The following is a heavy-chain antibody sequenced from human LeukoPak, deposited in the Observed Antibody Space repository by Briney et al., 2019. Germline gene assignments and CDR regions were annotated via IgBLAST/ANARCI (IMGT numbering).Heavy chain of an antibody. CDR1: GFTFSSYS. J-gene: IGHJ4*02. CDR2: ISSSSSTI. D-gene: IGHD3-16*01. Sequence: GGSLRLSCAASGFTFSSYSMNWVRQAPGKGLEWVSYISSSSSTIYYADSVKGRFIISRDTAKNSLYLQMNSLRAEDTAVYYCVRGMGGGVSNFDYWGQGTLVTVSS. V-gene: IGHV3-48*04. CDR3: VRGMGGGVSNFDY.